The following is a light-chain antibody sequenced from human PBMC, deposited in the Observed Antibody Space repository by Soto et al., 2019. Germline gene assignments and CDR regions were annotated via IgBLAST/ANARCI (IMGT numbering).Light chain of an antibody. J-gene: IGKJ4*01. CDR3: QQYYNWPPLT. CDR2: GAS. CDR1: QSVSNN. Sequence: IVMTQSPGTLSVSPGERATLSCRASQSVSNNYLAWYQQKPGQAPRLLIYGASTRATGIPARISGSGSGTEFTLTISSLQSEDFAVYYCQQYYNWPPLTFGGGTKVDIK. V-gene: IGKV3-15*01.